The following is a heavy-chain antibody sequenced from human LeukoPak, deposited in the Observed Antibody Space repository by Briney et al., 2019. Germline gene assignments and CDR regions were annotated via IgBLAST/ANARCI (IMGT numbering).Heavy chain of an antibody. Sequence: PSETLSLTCAVSAYSIGSGYYWGWIRQPPGKGLEWIGSFYHSGSTYYNPSPKSRVTISVDTSKNQFSLKLSSVTAADTAVYYCARHDFYSNYPHNWFDPWGQGTLVTVSS. J-gene: IGHJ5*02. D-gene: IGHD4-11*01. CDR3: ARHDFYSNYPHNWFDP. V-gene: IGHV4-38-2*01. CDR1: AYSIGSGYY. CDR2: FYHSGST.